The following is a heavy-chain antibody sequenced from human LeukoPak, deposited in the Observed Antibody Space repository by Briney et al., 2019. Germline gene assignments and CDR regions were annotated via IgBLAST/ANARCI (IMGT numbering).Heavy chain of an antibody. CDR3: ARNPPKQGFWFDP. CDR1: GGSISSGGYS. Sequence: SQTLSLTCAVSGGSISSGGYSWSWIRQPPGKGLEWIGYIYHSGSTYYNPSLKSRVTISVDWSKNQFSLKLSSVTAADTAVYYCARNPPKQGFWFDPWGQGTLVTVSS. CDR2: IYHSGST. J-gene: IGHJ5*02. D-gene: IGHD6-13*01. V-gene: IGHV4-30-2*01.